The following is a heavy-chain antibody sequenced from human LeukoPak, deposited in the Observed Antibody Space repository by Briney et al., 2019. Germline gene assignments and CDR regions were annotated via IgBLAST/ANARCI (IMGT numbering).Heavy chain of an antibody. D-gene: IGHD3-9*01. CDR3: ARELGSLRYFDW. CDR1: GFTFSSYS. J-gene: IGHJ4*02. Sequence: GGSLRLSCAASGFTFSSYSMNWVRQAPGKGLEWVSYISSSSSTIYYADSVKGRFTISRDNAKNTVYLQMNSLRAEDTAVYYCARELGSLRYFDWLGQGTLVTVSS. CDR2: ISSSSSTI. V-gene: IGHV3-48*04.